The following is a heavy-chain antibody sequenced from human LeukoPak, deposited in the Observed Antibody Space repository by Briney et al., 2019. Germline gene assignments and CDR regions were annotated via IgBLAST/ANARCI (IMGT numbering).Heavy chain of an antibody. Sequence: SETLSLTCTVSGGAISSHSWNWIRQPAGKGLEWIGRIYRSGSTNYNPSLKSRVTMSVDTSKNQFTLKLTSVSAADTAMYYCGRGGITGTTSLDYWGQGTLVTVS. V-gene: IGHV4-4*07. J-gene: IGHJ4*02. CDR3: GRGGITGTTSLDY. D-gene: IGHD1-20*01. CDR2: IYRSGST. CDR1: GGAISSHS.